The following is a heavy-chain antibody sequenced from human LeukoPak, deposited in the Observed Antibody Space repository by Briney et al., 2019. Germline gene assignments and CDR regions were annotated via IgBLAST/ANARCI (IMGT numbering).Heavy chain of an antibody. D-gene: IGHD5-18*01. CDR1: GGSFSGYY. Sequence: SETLSLTCAVYGGSFSGYYWSWIRQPPGKGLGWIGEINHSGSTNYNPSLKSRVTISVDTSKNQSSLKLSSVTAADTAVYYCAREKDTAMVFPFDYWGQGTLVTVSS. V-gene: IGHV4-34*01. CDR3: AREKDTAMVFPFDY. J-gene: IGHJ4*02. CDR2: INHSGST.